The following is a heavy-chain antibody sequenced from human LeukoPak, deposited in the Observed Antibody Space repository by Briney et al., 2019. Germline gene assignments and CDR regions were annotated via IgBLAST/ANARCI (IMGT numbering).Heavy chain of an antibody. Sequence: GGSLRLSCVASGFIVNDHAMHWVRQTPGKGLEWGAGVFWNGVDKGYADSVKGRFTIFRDNAKNSMYLQMNSLRIEDTALYYCSKDISAGGLDVWGPGTPVTVSS. V-gene: IGHV3-9*01. J-gene: IGHJ6*02. D-gene: IGHD3-16*02. CDR2: VFWNGVDK. CDR1: GFIVNDHA. CDR3: SKDISAGGLDV.